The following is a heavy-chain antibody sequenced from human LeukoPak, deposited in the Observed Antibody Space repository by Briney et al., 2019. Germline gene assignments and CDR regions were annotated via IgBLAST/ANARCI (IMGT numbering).Heavy chain of an antibody. V-gene: IGHV4-30-4*01. D-gene: IGHD2-21*01. J-gene: IGHJ4*02. CDR1: GGSISSGDYY. CDR2: IYYGGSP. Sequence: SETLSLTCTVSGGSISSGDYYWSWTRQPPGNGLEWIGYIYYGGSPYYNTPPKSRVTISVATSKNLFSLKLSSVTAADTAVYYCARDLLFDYWGQGTLVTVSS. CDR3: ARDLLFDY.